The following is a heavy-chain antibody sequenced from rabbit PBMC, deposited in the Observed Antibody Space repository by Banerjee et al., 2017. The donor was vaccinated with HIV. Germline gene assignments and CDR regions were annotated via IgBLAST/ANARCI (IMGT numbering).Heavy chain of an antibody. CDR1: GFSFSSSYW. J-gene: IGHJ4*01. CDR2: IDAGSSGST. V-gene: IGHV1S45*01. Sequence: QEQLEESGGDLVKPGASLTLTCTASGFSFSSSYWICWVRQAPGKGLEWIACIDAGSSGSTYYASWAKGRFTISKTSSTTVTLQMTSLTAADTATYFCAREDDDYGDYYFNLWGPGTLVTVS. D-gene: IGHD2-1*01. CDR3: AREDDDYGDYYFNL.